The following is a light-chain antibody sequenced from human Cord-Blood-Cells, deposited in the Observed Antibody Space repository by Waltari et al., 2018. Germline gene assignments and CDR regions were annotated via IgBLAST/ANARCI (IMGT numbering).Light chain of an antibody. CDR1: SSDVGSYNL. J-gene: IGLJ3*02. CDR2: EGS. V-gene: IGLV2-23*01. CDR3: CSYAGSWV. Sequence: QSALTQPASVSGSPGQSIPISCPGTSSDVGSYNLVSWYQQHPGKAPKLMIYEGSKRPSGVSNRFSGSKSGNTASLTISGLQAEDEADYYCCSYAGSWVFGGGTKLTVL.